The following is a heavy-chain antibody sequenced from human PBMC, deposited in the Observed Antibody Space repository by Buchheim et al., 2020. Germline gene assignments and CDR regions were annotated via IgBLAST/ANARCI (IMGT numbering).Heavy chain of an antibody. CDR3: VRARGSGRYKTFDI. D-gene: IGHD6-19*01. CDR2: ISSSSATI. V-gene: IGHV3-48*04. CDR1: GFTFSTYT. Sequence: EVQLVESGGGLIQPGGSLRLSCAASGFTFSTYTMNWVRQAPGKGLECVSYISSSSATIYYADSVKGRFNISRDNAKNSLYLQMSSLRAEDTAIYFCVRARGSGRYKTFDIWGQGT. J-gene: IGHJ3*02.